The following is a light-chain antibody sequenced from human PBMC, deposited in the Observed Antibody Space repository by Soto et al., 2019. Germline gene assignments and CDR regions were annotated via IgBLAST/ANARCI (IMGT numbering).Light chain of an antibody. CDR3: MQGAHWPLT. J-gene: IGKJ4*01. V-gene: IGKV2-30*01. Sequence: DVVMTQSPFSLPVTLGQPASISCRSSQSLVYSDGNTYLSWFQQRPGQSPRRLIYKVFNRDSGVPDRFSGSGSVTDFTLKISRVEAEDVGVYYCMQGAHWPLTFGGGTKVEIK. CDR1: QSLVYSDGNTY. CDR2: KVF.